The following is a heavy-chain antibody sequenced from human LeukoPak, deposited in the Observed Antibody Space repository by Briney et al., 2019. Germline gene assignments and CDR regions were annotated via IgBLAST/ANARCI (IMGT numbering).Heavy chain of an antibody. CDR2: ISSSSSTI. CDR3: AREWDGGNSFTQVDY. CDR1: GFTVSSNY. D-gene: IGHD4-23*01. V-gene: IGHV3-48*01. Sequence: PGGSLRLSCAASGFTVSSNYMSWVRQAPGKGLEWVSYISSSSSTIYYADSVKGRFTISRDNAKNSLYLQMNSLRAEDTAVYYCAREWDGGNSFTQVDYWGQGTLVTVSS. J-gene: IGHJ4*02.